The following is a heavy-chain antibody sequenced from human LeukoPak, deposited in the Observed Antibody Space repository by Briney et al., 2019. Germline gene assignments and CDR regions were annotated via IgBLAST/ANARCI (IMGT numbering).Heavy chain of an antibody. Sequence: GGSLGLSCAASGFTVSSNYMSWVRQAPGKGLEWVSIIYSGGSTYYADSVKGRFTISRDNSKNTLYLQMNSLRAEDTAVYYCASDKSSPHAFDIWGQGTMVTVSS. CDR3: ASDKSSPHAFDI. J-gene: IGHJ3*02. CDR2: IYSGGST. V-gene: IGHV3-53*01. CDR1: GFTVSSNY.